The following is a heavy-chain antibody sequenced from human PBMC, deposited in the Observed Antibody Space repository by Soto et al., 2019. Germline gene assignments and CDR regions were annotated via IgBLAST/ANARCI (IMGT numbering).Heavy chain of an antibody. CDR2: IYYSGST. D-gene: IGHD3-10*01. J-gene: IGHJ4*02. V-gene: IGHV4-39*01. CDR1: GGSISSSSYY. CDR3: AAHSGEIRVPALIDY. Sequence: QLQLQESGPGLVKPSETLSLTCTVSGGSISSSSYYWGWIRQPPGKGLEWIGSIYYSGSTYYNPSLKSRVTMSVDTSKNQFSLKLSSVTAADTAVYYCAAHSGEIRVPALIDYWGQGTLVTVSS.